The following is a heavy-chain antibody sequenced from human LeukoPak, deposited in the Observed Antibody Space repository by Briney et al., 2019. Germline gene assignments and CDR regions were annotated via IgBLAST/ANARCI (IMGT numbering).Heavy chain of an antibody. Sequence: GGSLRLSCAASGFTSSSNWMSWVRQAPGKGLEWVANIKQHGSEKYYVDSVKGRFTISRDNAKNSLYLQMNSLRDEDTAVYYCAREGGESYGMDVWGKGTTVTVSS. CDR2: IKQHGSEK. CDR3: AREGGESYGMDV. V-gene: IGHV3-7*03. CDR1: GFTSSSNW. J-gene: IGHJ6*04. D-gene: IGHD3-10*01.